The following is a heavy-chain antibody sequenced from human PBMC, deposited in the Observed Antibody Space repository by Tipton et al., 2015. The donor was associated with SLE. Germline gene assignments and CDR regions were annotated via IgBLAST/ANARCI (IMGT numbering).Heavy chain of an antibody. Sequence: SLRLSCAASGFTFRSYEMNWVRQAPGKGLEWVGRIKSKTDGGTTDYAAPVKGRFTISRDDSKNTLYLQMNSLKTEDTAVYYCTTDGLLAYCGGDCYLPDYWGQGTLVTVSS. CDR1: GFTFRSYE. J-gene: IGHJ4*02. CDR3: TTDGLLAYCGGDCYLPDY. D-gene: IGHD2-21*02. V-gene: IGHV3-15*01. CDR2: IKSKTDGGTT.